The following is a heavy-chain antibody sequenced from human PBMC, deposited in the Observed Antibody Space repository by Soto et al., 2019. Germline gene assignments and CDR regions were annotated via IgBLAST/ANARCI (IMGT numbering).Heavy chain of an antibody. CDR3: ARESTNYGMDV. CDR1: GAPFSGYY. J-gene: IGHJ6*02. V-gene: IGHV4-59*01. Sequence: PSETLSLTCAVYGAPFSGYYWTWIRQPPGKGLEWIGYIYYSGSTNYNPSLKSRVTISVDTSKNQFSLKLSSVTAADTAVYYCARESTNYGMDVWGQGTTVTVSS. CDR2: IYYSGST. D-gene: IGHD2-2*01.